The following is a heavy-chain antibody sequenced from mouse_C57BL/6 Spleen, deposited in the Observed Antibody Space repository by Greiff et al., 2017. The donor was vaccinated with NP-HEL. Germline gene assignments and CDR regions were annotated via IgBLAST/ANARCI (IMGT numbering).Heavy chain of an antibody. D-gene: IGHD1-1*01. CDR3: ARQDYYGSSYAMDY. Sequence: QVQLQQSGPGLVAPSHSLSITCTVSGFSLTSYGVHWVRQPPGQGLEWLVVIWSDGSTTYNSALKSRLSISKDNSKSQVFLKMNSLQTDDTAMYYCARQDYYGSSYAMDYWGQGTSVTVSS. CDR2: IWSDGST. V-gene: IGHV2-6-1*01. J-gene: IGHJ4*01. CDR1: GFSLTSYG.